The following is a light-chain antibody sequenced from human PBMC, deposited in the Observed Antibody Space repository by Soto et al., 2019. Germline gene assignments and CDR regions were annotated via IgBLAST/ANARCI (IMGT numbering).Light chain of an antibody. V-gene: IGLV2-23*01. Sequence: QSVLAQPASVSGSPGQSITVSCTGTRDDVGAYNSVSWYQQLPHKAPQVIRYKGTQRPSGVSSRLSGSTSGNAASLTISGLQADDEADYFCCSSAPESTYVFGTGTKVTVL. J-gene: IGLJ1*01. CDR3: CSSAPESTYV. CDR1: RDDVGAYNS. CDR2: KGT.